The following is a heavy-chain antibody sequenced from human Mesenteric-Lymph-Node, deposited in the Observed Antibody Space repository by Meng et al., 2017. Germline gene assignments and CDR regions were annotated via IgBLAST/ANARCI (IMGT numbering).Heavy chain of an antibody. V-gene: IGHV3-74*01. CDR1: GSTFSNYW. D-gene: IGHD4-17*01. J-gene: IGHJ4*02. CDR3: TRDLIGDYGEHFDY. Sequence: EVQLVESGGNLVQPGESLRPSCAASGSTFSNYWMHWVLQSPGKGRVWVSRINSDGSSTHYADSVKGRFTISVDNDDNTLYLQMNSLRAEDTAVYYCTRDLIGDYGEHFDYWGQGTLVTVSS. CDR2: INSDGSST.